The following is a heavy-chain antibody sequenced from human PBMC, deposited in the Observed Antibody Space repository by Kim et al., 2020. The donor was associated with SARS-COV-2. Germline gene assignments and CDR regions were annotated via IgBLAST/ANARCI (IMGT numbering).Heavy chain of an antibody. Sequence: GGSLRLSCEASGFTFTSYAMTWVRQAPGKGLEWVASIGITGGNTYYADSVKGRFTISRDNSQYTLFLHMNSLRAEDTAVYYCTKRTSGAWPFDYWGQGTLVTVSS. J-gene: IGHJ4*02. CDR2: IGITGGNT. V-gene: IGHV3-23*01. CDR3: TKRTSGAWPFDY. D-gene: IGHD2-2*01. CDR1: GFTFTSYA.